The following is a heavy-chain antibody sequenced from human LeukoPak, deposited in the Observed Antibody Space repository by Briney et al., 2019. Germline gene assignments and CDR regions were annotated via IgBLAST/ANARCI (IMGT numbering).Heavy chain of an antibody. CDR1: GFTFSSYG. D-gene: IGHD1-26*01. CDR2: IWYDGSNK. CDR3: ARAPVGALYYFDY. J-gene: IGHJ4*02. Sequence: GGSLRLSCAASGFTFSSYGMHWVRQAPGKGLEWVAVIWYDGSNKYYADSVKGRFTISRDNSKNTLHLQMNSLRAEDTAVYYCARAPVGALYYFDYWGQGTLVTVSS. V-gene: IGHV3-33*01.